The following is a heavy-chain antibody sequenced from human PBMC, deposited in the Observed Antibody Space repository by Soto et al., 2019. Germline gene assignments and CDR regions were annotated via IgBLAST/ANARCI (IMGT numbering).Heavy chain of an antibody. Sequence: ASVKVSCKTSGYTFENYGITWVRQAPGQGLEWMGWISVYNGRTKSAQKFQGRVTLTTETSTNTAYLEMRSLSSDDTAVYYCARDYGFVFDTTGYFDYWGEGTRVNVSS. CDR3: ARDYGFVFDTTGYFDY. J-gene: IGHJ4*02. D-gene: IGHD3-9*01. CDR1: GYTFENYG. CDR2: ISVYNGRT. V-gene: IGHV1-18*04.